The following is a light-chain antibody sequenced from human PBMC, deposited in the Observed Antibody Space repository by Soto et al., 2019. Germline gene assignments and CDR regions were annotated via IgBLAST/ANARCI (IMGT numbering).Light chain of an antibody. Sequence: EIVLTQCPGTLSLSPGERATLSCRASQSISSSYLAWYQQKPGQAPRLLIYGASSRATGIPDRFSGSGSGADFTLTISRLEPEDFAVYYCQQYGSSPWTFGQGTKVEIK. J-gene: IGKJ1*01. V-gene: IGKV3-20*01. CDR2: GAS. CDR3: QQYGSSPWT. CDR1: QSISSSY.